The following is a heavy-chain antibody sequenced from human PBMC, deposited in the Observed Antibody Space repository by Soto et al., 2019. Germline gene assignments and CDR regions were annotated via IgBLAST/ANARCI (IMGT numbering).Heavy chain of an antibody. D-gene: IGHD3-22*01. V-gene: IGHV4-59*12. CDR2: LSHTGNN. CDR1: GRLISGFY. CDR3: ARSRDYYYDSSGRIDY. J-gene: IGHJ4*02. Sequence: PSETLSLTCSVSGRLISGFYWSWIRQSPEKGLEWIGLLSHTGNNEYNPSLKSRVTMSVDTSKNQFSLKLNSVTAADTAVYYCARSRDYYYDSSGRIDYWGQGTLVTVSS.